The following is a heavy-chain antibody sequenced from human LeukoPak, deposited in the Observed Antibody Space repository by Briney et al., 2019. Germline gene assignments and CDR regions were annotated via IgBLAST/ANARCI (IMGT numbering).Heavy chain of an antibody. CDR2: ISWDGGST. CDR3: AKGGGPTSSRPMDV. V-gene: IGHV3-43*01. Sequence: GGSLRLSCAASGFTFDDYTMHWVRQAPGKGLEWVSLISWDGGSTYYADSVKGRFTISRDNSKNSLYLQMNSLRTEDTALYYCAKGGGPTSSRPMDVWGKGTTVTVSS. D-gene: IGHD6-13*01. CDR1: GFTFDDYT. J-gene: IGHJ6*04.